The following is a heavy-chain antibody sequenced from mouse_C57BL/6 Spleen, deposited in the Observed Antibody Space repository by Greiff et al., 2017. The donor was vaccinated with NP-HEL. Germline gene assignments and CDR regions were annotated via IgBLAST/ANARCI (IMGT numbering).Heavy chain of an antibody. D-gene: IGHD1-1*01. CDR2: IYPGDGDT. J-gene: IGHJ2*01. CDR1: GYAFSSYW. Sequence: QVQLKESGAELVKPGASVKISCKASGYAFSSYWMNWVKQRPGKGLEWIGQIYPGDGDTNYNGKFKGKATLTADKSSSTAYMQRSSLTSEDSAVYFCARRGVVEGFDYWGQGTTLTVSS. V-gene: IGHV1-80*01. CDR3: ARRGVVEGFDY.